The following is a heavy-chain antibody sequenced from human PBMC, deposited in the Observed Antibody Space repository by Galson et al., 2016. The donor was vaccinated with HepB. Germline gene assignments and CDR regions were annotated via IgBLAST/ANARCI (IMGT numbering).Heavy chain of an antibody. V-gene: IGHV3-33*01. CDR1: GFTFSSYG. D-gene: IGHD3-3*01. J-gene: IGHJ4*02. CDR2: IWYDRTNK. Sequence: SLRLSCAASGFTFSSYGMHWVRQAPGKGLEWVAIIWYDRTNKNYADSVKGRFTNSRDNSKNTVYLQMNRLRVDDTAVYYCARGMSEFGDTDFVAGIDHWGQGTLVTVSS. CDR3: ARGMSEFGDTDFVAGIDH.